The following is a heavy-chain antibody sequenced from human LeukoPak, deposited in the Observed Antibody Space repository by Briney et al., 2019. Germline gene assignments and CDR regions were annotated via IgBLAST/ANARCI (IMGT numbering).Heavy chain of an antibody. Sequence: PGGSLRLSCAASGFTFSSYGMSWVLQAPGKGLEWVSAISGSGGSTYYADSVKGRFTISRDNSKNTLYLQMNSLRAEDTAVYYCAKGIIVVVPAAIDHWGQGTLVTVSS. CDR3: AKGIIVVVPAAIDH. V-gene: IGHV3-23*01. D-gene: IGHD2-2*01. CDR1: GFTFSSYG. J-gene: IGHJ4*02. CDR2: ISGSGGST.